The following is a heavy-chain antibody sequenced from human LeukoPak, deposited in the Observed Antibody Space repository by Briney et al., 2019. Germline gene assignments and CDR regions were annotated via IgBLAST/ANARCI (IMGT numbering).Heavy chain of an antibody. J-gene: IGHJ5*02. CDR2: IYYSGST. D-gene: IGHD6-19*01. CDR1: GGSISSGGYY. Sequence: SETLSLTCTVSGGSISSGGYYWSWIRQHPGKGLEWIGYIYYSGSTYYNPSLKSRVTISVDTSKNQFSLKLSSVTAADTAVYHCAREHIAMAGTYWFDPWGQGTLVTVSS. CDR3: AREHIAMAGTYWFDP. V-gene: IGHV4-31*03.